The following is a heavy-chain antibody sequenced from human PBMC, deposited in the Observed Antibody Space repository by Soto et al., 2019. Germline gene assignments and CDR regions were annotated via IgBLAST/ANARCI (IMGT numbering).Heavy chain of an antibody. CDR1: GGSFSGYY. CDR2: INHSGST. V-gene: IGHV4-34*01. J-gene: IGHJ6*02. Sequence: KTSETLSLTCAVYGGSFSGYYWSWIRQPPGKGLEWIGEINHSGSTNYNPSLKSRVTISVDTSKNQFSLKLSSVTAADTAVYYCARGYPRGPPGPYYYYYGMDVWGQGTTVTVSS. CDR3: ARGYPRGPPGPYYYYYGMDV.